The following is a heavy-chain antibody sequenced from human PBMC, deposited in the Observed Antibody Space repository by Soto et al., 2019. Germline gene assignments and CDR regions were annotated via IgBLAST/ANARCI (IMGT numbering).Heavy chain of an antibody. CDR1: GFTFSSNA. J-gene: IGHJ4*02. V-gene: IGHV3-23*01. Sequence: PVGSLRLPCAASGFTFSSNAMTWVRRAPGKGLEWVSVITNTGGDTLYADSVKGRFTMSRDNSKNILYLQMNSLRAEDTAIYYCARASGESYPGSRVFDSWGQGTRVTVSS. D-gene: IGHD3-10*01. CDR2: ITNTGGDT. CDR3: ARASGESYPGSRVFDS.